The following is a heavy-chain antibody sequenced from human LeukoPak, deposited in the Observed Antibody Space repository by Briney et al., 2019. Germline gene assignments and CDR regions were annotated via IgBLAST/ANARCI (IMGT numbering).Heavy chain of an antibody. D-gene: IGHD3-22*01. V-gene: IGHV1-2*02. Sequence: ASVKVSCKASGYTFTGYYMHWVRQAPGQGLEWMGWINPNSGGTNYAQKFQGRVTMTRDTSISTAYMELRSLRSDDTAVYYCARAQTLTYYYDSSGYSPPSYAFDIWGQGTMVTVSS. CDR1: GYTFTGYY. J-gene: IGHJ3*02. CDR3: ARAQTLTYYYDSSGYSPPSYAFDI. CDR2: INPNSGGT.